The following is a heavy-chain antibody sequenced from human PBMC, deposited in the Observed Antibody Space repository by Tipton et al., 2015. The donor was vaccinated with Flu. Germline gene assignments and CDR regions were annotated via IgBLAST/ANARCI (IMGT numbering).Heavy chain of an antibody. CDR2: VSHSGST. V-gene: IGHV4-39*07. CDR1: GDSITSSSFY. CDR3: ARDRYDILTGSFSWFDP. D-gene: IGHD3-9*01. Sequence: TLSLTCTVSGDSITSSSFYWGWIRQPPGKGLEWIGSVSHSGSTSYNPSLKSQIVMSIDTSKSQFSLTLRSVTAADTAVYYCARDRYDILTGSFSWFDPWGQGTLVTVSS. J-gene: IGHJ5*02.